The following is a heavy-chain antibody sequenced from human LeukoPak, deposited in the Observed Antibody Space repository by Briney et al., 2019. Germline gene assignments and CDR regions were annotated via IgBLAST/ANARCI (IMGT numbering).Heavy chain of an antibody. D-gene: IGHD2-2*01. Sequence: TSETLSLTCAVSGGSISSSNWWSWVRQPPGKGLEWIGEIYHSGSTNYNPSLKSRVTISVDKSKNQFSLKLSSVTAADTAVYYCARGRLGYCSSTSCYDIYYYYGMDVWGQGTTVTVSS. V-gene: IGHV4-4*02. J-gene: IGHJ6*02. CDR3: ARGRLGYCSSTSCYDIYYYYGMDV. CDR1: GGSISSSNW. CDR2: IYHSGST.